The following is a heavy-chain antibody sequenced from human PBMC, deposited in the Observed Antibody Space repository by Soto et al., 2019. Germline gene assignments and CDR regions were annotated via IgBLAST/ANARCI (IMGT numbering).Heavy chain of an antibody. V-gene: IGHV1-24*01. Sequence: ASVKVSCKVSGYTLTELSMHWVRQAPGKGLEWMGGFDPEDGETIYAQKFQGRVTMTEDTSTDTAYMELSSLRSEDMALYYCATKGSGWPNYYGMDVWGQGTTVTVSS. CDR3: ATKGSGWPNYYGMDV. J-gene: IGHJ6*02. CDR1: GYTLTELS. D-gene: IGHD6-19*01. CDR2: FDPEDGET.